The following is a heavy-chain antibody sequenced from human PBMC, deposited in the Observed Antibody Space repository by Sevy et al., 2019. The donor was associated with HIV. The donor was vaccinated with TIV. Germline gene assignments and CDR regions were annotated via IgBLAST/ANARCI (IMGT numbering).Heavy chain of an antibody. V-gene: IGHV3-66*01. CDR1: GFTVNSNY. Sequence: GGSLRLSCAVSGFTVNSNYMTWVRQAPGKGLEGVSVIHSDDTTYHADSVKDRFTISRDNLKNTLYLHMSSLRAEDTAVYYCARGKSGYGYALNYWGQGTLVTVSS. D-gene: IGHD5-18*01. J-gene: IGHJ4*02. CDR2: IHSDDTT. CDR3: ARGKSGYGYALNY.